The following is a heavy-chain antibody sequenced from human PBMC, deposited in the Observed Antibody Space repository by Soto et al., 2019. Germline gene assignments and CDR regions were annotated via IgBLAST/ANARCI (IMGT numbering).Heavy chain of an antibody. J-gene: IGHJ5*02. CDR1: GGSISSGDYY. V-gene: IGHV4-30-4*01. Sequence: QVQLQESGPGLVKPSQTLSLTCTVSGGSISSGDYYWSWIRQPPGKGLEWIGYIYYSGSTHYNPSLKSRVTIYVDTSKNQFSLKLSSVTAADTAVYYCAREVGTTVENWFDPWGQGTLVTVSS. CDR3: AREVGTTVENWFDP. CDR2: IYYSGST. D-gene: IGHD4-17*01.